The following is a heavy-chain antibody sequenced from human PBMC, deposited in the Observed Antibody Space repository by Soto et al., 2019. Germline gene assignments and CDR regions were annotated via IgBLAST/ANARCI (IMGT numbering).Heavy chain of an antibody. V-gene: IGHV3-30*18. CDR2: ISYDGSNK. CDR1: GFTFSSYG. J-gene: IGHJ4*02. CDR3: AKGHVDTAP. D-gene: IGHD5-18*01. Sequence: QVQLVESGGGVVQPGRSLRLSCAASGFTFSSYGIHWVRQAPGKGLEWVAVISYDGSNKYYADSVKGRFTISRDNSKNTLYLQMNSLRAEDTAVYYCAKGHVDTAPWGQGTLVTVSS.